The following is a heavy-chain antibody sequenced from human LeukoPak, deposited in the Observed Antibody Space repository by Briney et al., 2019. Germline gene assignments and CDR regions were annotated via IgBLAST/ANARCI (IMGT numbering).Heavy chain of an antibody. CDR3: TRVQAGRSGLMDV. D-gene: IGHD2-8*02. V-gene: IGHV3-74*01. Sequence: GGSLRLSCAASGFTLSNYWMHWVRQAPGEGLVWVSRVDPDGTTTNYADSVTGRFTTSRDNAKNTLYLQMNSLRAEDTALYYCTRVQAGRSGLMDVWGQGTTVTVSS. CDR2: VDPDGTTT. CDR1: GFTLSNYW. J-gene: IGHJ6*02.